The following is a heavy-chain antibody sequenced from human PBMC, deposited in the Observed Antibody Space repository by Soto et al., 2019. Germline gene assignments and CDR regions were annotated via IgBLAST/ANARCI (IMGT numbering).Heavy chain of an antibody. CDR1: GFTFSNAW. CDR2: IKSKTDGGTT. Sequence: GGSLRLSCAASGFTFSNAWMSWVRQAPGKGLEWVGRIKSKTDGGTTDYAAPVKGRFTISRDDSKNTLYLQMNSLKTKKTAVSSCPKGSRWKLLPPPHYFDYWGQGTLVTVSS. CDR3: PKGSRWKLLPPPHYFDY. J-gene: IGHJ4*02. D-gene: IGHD1-1*01. V-gene: IGHV3-15*01.